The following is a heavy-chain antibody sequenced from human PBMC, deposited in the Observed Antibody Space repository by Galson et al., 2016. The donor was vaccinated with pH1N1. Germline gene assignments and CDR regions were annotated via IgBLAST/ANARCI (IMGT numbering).Heavy chain of an antibody. Sequence: SLRLSCAASGFIFSDYWMSWVRQAPGKGLEWVAKINQDGSRKYYVDSMKGRCTISRDNADTSSSLHMNSLRVEDTALYYCATEDYYTSLYWGQGILVTVSS. J-gene: IGHJ4*02. D-gene: IGHD1-26*01. V-gene: IGHV3-7*01. CDR1: GFIFSDYW. CDR2: INQDGSRK. CDR3: ATEDYYTSLY.